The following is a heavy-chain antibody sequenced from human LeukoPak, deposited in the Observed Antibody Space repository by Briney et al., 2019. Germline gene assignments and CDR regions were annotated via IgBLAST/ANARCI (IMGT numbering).Heavy chain of an antibody. Sequence: GSLRLSCAASGFTFSDYYMSWIRQAPGKGLEWVSYISSSGSTIYYADSVKGRFTISRDNAKNSLYLQMNSLRAEDTAVYYCARAEADYDILPRYFDLWGRGTLVTVSS. CDR3: ARAEADYDILPRYFDL. CDR1: GFTFSDYY. CDR2: ISSSGSTI. V-gene: IGHV3-11*01. J-gene: IGHJ2*01. D-gene: IGHD3-9*01.